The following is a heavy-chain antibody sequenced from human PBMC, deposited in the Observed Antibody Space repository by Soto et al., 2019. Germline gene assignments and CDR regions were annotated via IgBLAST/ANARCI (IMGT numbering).Heavy chain of an antibody. Sequence: QVQLQESGPGLVKPSQTLSLTCTVSGGSINNGGYYWSWIRQHPGKGLEWIGYIFYSGSTYYNPSLQGRVTISVDTSKNQFSLKLSSVTAADTAVYYCARDLRGGSYSLDVWGQGATVTVSS. CDR1: GGSINNGGYY. V-gene: IGHV4-31*03. J-gene: IGHJ6*02. CDR3: ARDLRGGSYSLDV. D-gene: IGHD3-10*01. CDR2: IFYSGST.